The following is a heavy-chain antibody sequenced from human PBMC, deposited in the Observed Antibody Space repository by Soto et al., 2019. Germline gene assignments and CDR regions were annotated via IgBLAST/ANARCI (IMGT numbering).Heavy chain of an antibody. J-gene: IGHJ6*02. Sequence: QVQLVQSGAEVKKPGSSVRVSCKVSGGSFRNYGITWVRRAPGQGLEWMGGIMPIFGTANYAQKFQGRVTITSDELTSTASLELSGLRSDDTAVYFCARARDYDLLTAREYALDVWGQGTTVTV. CDR2: IMPIFGTA. CDR1: GGSFRNYG. CDR3: ARARDYDLLTAREYALDV. D-gene: IGHD3-9*01. V-gene: IGHV1-69*05.